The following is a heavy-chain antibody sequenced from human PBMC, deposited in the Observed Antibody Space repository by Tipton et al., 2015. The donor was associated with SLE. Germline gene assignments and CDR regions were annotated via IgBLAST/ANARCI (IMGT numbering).Heavy chain of an antibody. V-gene: IGHV3-7*01. CDR2: IKQDGSEQ. CDR3: ARSVWEGFCTPTNCHPNWFDS. D-gene: IGHD2-2*01. Sequence: AVSGFTFSTYWMGWVRQAPGKGLEWVANIKQDGSEQRYADSVKGRFSISRDNARNSPFLQMNSLRAEDTAVYYCARSVWEGFCTPTNCHPNWFDSWGQGALVTVSS. CDR1: GFTFSTYW. J-gene: IGHJ5*01.